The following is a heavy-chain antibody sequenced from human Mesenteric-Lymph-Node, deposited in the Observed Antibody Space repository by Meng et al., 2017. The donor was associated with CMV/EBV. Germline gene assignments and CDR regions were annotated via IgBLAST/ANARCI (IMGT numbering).Heavy chain of an antibody. CDR3: ARGDTTTRLGIGF. J-gene: IGHJ4*02. D-gene: IGHD5-18*01. Sequence: SETLSLTCAISGDSVSSNSAAWNWIRQSPSRGLEWLGRTYYRSKWYNDYAVSVKSRITINPDTSKNQFSLQLNSVTPEDTAVYYCARGDTTTRLGIGFWAQGTLVTVSS. V-gene: IGHV6-1*01. CDR1: GDSVSSNSAA. CDR2: TYYRSKWYN.